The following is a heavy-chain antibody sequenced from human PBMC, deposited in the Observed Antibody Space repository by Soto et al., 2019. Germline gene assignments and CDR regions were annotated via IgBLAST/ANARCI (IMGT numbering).Heavy chain of an antibody. J-gene: IGHJ4*02. D-gene: IGHD2-21*01. CDR1: GESFTAYY. V-gene: IGHV4-34*01. CDR2: INHSGIT. CDR3: ARGNREVVIPVRFDY. Sequence: SETLSLTCAVNGESFTAYYWTWIRQPPGKGLEWIGEINHSGITNYNPSLKSRVTISLDTSKNQFSLKLSTVTAADTAVYYCARGNREVVIPVRFDYWGQGTLVTVSS.